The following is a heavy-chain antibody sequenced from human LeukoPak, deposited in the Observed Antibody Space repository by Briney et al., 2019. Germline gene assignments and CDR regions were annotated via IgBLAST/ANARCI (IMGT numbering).Heavy chain of an antibody. V-gene: IGHV3-15*01. CDR1: GFTFSNAW. D-gene: IGHD3-22*01. Sequence: KAGGSLRLSCAASGFTFSNAWMSWVRQAPGKGLEWVGRIKSKTDGGMTDYAAPVKGRFTISRDDSKNTLYLQMNSLKTEDTAVYYCTTEDTGYDNDAFDIWGQGTMVTVSS. J-gene: IGHJ3*02. CDR2: IKSKTDGGMT. CDR3: TTEDTGYDNDAFDI.